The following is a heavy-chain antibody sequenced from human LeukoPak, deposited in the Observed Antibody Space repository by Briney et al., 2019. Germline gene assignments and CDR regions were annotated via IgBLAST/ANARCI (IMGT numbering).Heavy chain of an antibody. V-gene: IGHV3-53*01. CDR3: ARGGYGEYVQAFDI. CDR1: GFTFSSYS. CDR2: IYSGDST. D-gene: IGHD4-17*01. Sequence: PGGSLRLSCAASGFTFSSYSMNWVRQAPGKGLEWVSVIYSGDSTYYAESVKGRFSISRDNSKNTVYLQMNSLRAEDAAVYYCARGGYGEYVQAFDIWGQGTMVTVSS. J-gene: IGHJ3*02.